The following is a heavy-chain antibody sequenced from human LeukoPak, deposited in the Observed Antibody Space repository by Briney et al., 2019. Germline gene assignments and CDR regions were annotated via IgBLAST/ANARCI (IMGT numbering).Heavy chain of an antibody. CDR2: ISWNSGSI. J-gene: IGHJ6*02. D-gene: IGHD3-10*01. V-gene: IGHV3-9*01. CDR1: GFTFDDYA. Sequence: GRSLRLSCAASGFTFDDYAMHWVRQAPGKGLEWVSGISWNSGSIGYADSVKGRFTISRDNSKNPLYLQMNSLRSEDTAVYYCARGIWFGESLKGVGGMDLWGQGTTVTVSS. CDR3: ARGIWFGESLKGVGGMDL.